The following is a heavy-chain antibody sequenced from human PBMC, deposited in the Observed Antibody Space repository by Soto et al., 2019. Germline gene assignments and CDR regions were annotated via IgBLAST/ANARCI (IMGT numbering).Heavy chain of an antibody. Sequence: GGSLRLSCAASGFTFSDYYMSWIRQAPGKGLEWVSYISSSGSTIYYADSVKGRFTISRDNAKNSLYLQMNSLRAEDTAVYYCAREEDYGDYGHAFDIWGQGTMVTVSS. CDR2: ISSSGSTI. CDR1: GFTFSDYY. CDR3: AREEDYGDYGHAFDI. D-gene: IGHD4-17*01. V-gene: IGHV3-11*01. J-gene: IGHJ3*02.